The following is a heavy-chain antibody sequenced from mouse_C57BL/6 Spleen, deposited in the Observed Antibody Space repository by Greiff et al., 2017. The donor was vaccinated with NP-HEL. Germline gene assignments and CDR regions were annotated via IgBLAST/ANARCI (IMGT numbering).Heavy chain of an antibody. D-gene: IGHD6-1*01. CDR2: INYDGSST. CDR1: GFTFSDYY. V-gene: IGHV5-16*01. CDR3: AREGDQPFFAY. Sequence: EVHLVESEGGLVQPGSSMKLSCTASGFTFSDYYMAWVRQVPEKGLEWVANINYDGSSTYYLDSLKSRFIISRDNAKNILYLQMSSLKSEDTATYYCAREGDQPFFAYWGQGTLVTVSA. J-gene: IGHJ3*01.